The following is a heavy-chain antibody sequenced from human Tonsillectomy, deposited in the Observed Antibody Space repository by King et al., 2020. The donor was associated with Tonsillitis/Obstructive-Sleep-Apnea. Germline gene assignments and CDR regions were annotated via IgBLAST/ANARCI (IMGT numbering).Heavy chain of an antibody. Sequence: VQLVESGAEVKKPGASVKVSCQASGYTFTSYGISWVRQAPGQGLEWMGWIGAYNGNTNYAQKLQGRVTMTTDTYTSTDYMGLRSLRSDDTAVYYCARDWEYQVSLNCFDPWGQGTLVTVSS. D-gene: IGHD2-2*01. CDR2: IGAYNGNT. CDR3: ARDWEYQVSLNCFDP. J-gene: IGHJ5*02. CDR1: GYTFTSYG. V-gene: IGHV1-18*01.